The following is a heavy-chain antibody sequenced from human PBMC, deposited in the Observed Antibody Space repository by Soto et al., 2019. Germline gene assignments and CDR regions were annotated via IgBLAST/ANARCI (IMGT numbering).Heavy chain of an antibody. CDR3: ARAPSSSWTFDY. D-gene: IGHD6-13*01. Sequence: QLQLQESGPGLVKPSETLSLTCTVSGGSISSSRYYWGWIRQPPGKGLEWIGIIYYSGSTCCNPSLKSRVTISVDTSKNQFSLKLSSVTAADTAVYYCARAPSSSWTFDYWGQGTLVTVSS. CDR2: IYYSGST. J-gene: IGHJ4*02. V-gene: IGHV4-39*01. CDR1: GGSISSSRYY.